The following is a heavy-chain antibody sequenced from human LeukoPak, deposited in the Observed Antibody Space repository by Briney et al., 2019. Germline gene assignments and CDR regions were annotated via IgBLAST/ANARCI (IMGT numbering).Heavy chain of an antibody. CDR1: GFTFSSYA. D-gene: IGHD5-12*01. Sequence: GGSLRLSCAASGFTFSSYAMSWVRQAPGKGLEWVSAISGSGGSTYYADSVKGRFTISRDNSKNTLYPQMNSLRAEATAVYYCAKAGGAYSGYDYYFDYWGQGTLVTVSS. CDR2: ISGSGGST. J-gene: IGHJ4*02. CDR3: AKAGGAYSGYDYYFDY. V-gene: IGHV3-23*01.